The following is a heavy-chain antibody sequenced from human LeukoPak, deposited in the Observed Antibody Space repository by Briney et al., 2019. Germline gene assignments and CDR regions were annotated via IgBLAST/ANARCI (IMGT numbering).Heavy chain of an antibody. J-gene: IGHJ4*02. Sequence: SQTLSLTCTVSGGSISSGGYYWSWIRQPPGKGLEWIGYIYHSGSTYYNPSLKSRVTISVDRSKNQFSLKLSSVTAADTAVYYCARGVDYDYVWGSYRYSLDYWGQGNLVTVSS. D-gene: IGHD3-16*02. CDR1: GGSISSGGYY. V-gene: IGHV4-30-2*01. CDR3: ARGVDYDYVWGSYRYSLDY. CDR2: IYHSGST.